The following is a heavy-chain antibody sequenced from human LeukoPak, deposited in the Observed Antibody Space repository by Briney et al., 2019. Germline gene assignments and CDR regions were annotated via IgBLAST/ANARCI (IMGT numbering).Heavy chain of an antibody. CDR3: ARVGNGRSVDQ. D-gene: IGHD7-27*01. V-gene: IGHV4-59*01. Sequence: PSETLSLTCTVSGGSISSYHWSWIRQPPGKGLEWIVYISYTGSTNYNPSLKSRVTISLDTSKKQFSLKVRSVTAADTAVYYCARVGNGRSVDQWGQGTLVTVSS. CDR2: ISYTGST. CDR1: GGSISSYH. J-gene: IGHJ4*02.